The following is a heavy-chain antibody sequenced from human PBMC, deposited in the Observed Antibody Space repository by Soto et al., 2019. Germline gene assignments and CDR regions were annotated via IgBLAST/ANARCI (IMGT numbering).Heavy chain of an antibody. CDR3: ATLKKGEYYYMDV. CDR2: IYYSGST. Sequence: SETLSLTCTVSGGSISSYYWSWIRQPPGKGLEWIGYIYYSGSTNYNPSLKSRVTISVDTSKNQFSLKLSSVTAADTGVYYCATLKKGEYYYMDVWGKGTTVTVSS. J-gene: IGHJ6*03. D-gene: IGHD1-26*01. V-gene: IGHV4-59*12. CDR1: GGSISSYY.